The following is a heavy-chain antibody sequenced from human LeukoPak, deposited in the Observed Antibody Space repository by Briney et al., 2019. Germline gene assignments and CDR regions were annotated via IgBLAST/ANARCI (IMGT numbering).Heavy chain of an antibody. V-gene: IGHV3-9*01. CDR1: GFIFDDYA. J-gene: IGHJ4*02. CDR3: ARGRDFDY. CDR2: ISWNSGSI. Sequence: PGRSLRLSCAASGFIFDDYAMHWVRQAPGKGLEWVSGISWNSGSIGYADSVKGRFTISRDNAKNSLYLQMNSLRAEDTAVYYCARGRDFDYWGQGTLVTVSS.